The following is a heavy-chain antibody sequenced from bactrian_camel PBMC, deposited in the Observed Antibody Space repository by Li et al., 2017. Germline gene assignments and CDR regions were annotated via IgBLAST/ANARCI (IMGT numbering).Heavy chain of an antibody. CDR1: RFATASNC. CDR3: AAVPSRYCLHSLATSSL. CDR2: LGNGGRT. Sequence: HVQLVESGGGSVQAGGSLSLSCEVGRFATASNCIGWFRQSQGKEREGVAALGNGGRTSYSATVKGRFTISFDAAKNTLYLQMDSLKPEDTAIYYCAAVPSRYCLHSLATSSLRGQGTQVTVS. J-gene: IGHJ4*01. V-gene: IGHV3S55*01. D-gene: IGHD3*01.